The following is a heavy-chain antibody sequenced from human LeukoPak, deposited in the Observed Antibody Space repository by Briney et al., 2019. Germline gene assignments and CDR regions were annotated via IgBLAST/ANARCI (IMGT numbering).Heavy chain of an antibody. D-gene: IGHD1-7*01. V-gene: IGHV3-53*01. Sequence: PGGSLRLSCAASGFTVSSNYMSWVRQAPGKGLEWVSVIYSGGTTYYADSVTGRCTISRDNSKNTLYLQMNSLRAEDTAVYYCARSHNWNYVWDWFDPWGQGTLVTVSS. CDR1: GFTVSSNY. J-gene: IGHJ5*02. CDR3: ARSHNWNYVWDWFDP. CDR2: IYSGGTT.